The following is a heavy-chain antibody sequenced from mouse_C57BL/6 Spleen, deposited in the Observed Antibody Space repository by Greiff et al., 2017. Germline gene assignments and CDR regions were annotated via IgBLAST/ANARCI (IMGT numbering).Heavy chain of an antibody. D-gene: IGHD2-10*01. J-gene: IGHJ2*01. V-gene: IGHV5-16*01. Sequence: EVQVVESEGGLVQPGSSMKLSCTASGFTFSDYYMAWVRQVPEKGLEWVANINYDGSSTYYLDSLKSRFIISRDNAKNILYLQMSSLKSEDTATYYCARGLLPDYWGQGTTLTVSS. CDR2: INYDGSST. CDR1: GFTFSDYY. CDR3: ARGLLPDY.